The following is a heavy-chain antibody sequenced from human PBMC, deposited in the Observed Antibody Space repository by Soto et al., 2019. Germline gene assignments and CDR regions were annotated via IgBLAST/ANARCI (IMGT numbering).Heavy chain of an antibody. CDR2: IYYSGST. Sequence: QVQLQESGPGLVKPSETLSLTCTVSGGSISSYYWSWIRQPPGKGLEWIGYIYYSGSTNYNPSLKSRVTISVDPSKNQFSLKLSSVTAADTAVYYCARQSDGYYYYMDVWGKGTTVTASS. V-gene: IGHV4-59*08. CDR1: GGSISSYY. J-gene: IGHJ6*03. CDR3: ARQSDGYYYYMDV.